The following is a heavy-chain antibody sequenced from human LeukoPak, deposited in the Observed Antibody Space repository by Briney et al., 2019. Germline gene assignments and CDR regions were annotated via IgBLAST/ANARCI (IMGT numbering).Heavy chain of an antibody. CDR3: ARTRMAVTGGWLDP. D-gene: IGHD2-8*02. Sequence: PSETLSLTCTVSGGSISSYYWSWIRQPAGKGLEWIGRIYTSGSTNYNPSLKSRVTMSVDTSKNQFSLKLSSVTAADTAVYYCARTRMAVTGGWLDPWGQGTLVTASS. CDR1: GGSISSYY. J-gene: IGHJ5*02. V-gene: IGHV4-4*07. CDR2: IYTSGST.